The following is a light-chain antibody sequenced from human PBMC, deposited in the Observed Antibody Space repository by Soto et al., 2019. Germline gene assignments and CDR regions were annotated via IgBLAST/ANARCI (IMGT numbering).Light chain of an antibody. CDR1: QDINNY. Sequence: DIHMTQSPASLSASVGDRVTITCQASQDINNYLNWYHQKPGKAPKLLISDASNLETGVPSRFSGSGSGTHFTLTIRSLQPEDIATYYCQQYANLPLTFGGGTKVDIK. CDR3: QQYANLPLT. J-gene: IGKJ4*01. CDR2: DAS. V-gene: IGKV1-33*01.